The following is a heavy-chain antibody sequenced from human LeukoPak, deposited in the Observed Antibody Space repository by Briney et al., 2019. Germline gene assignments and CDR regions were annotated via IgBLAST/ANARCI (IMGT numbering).Heavy chain of an antibody. Sequence: SQTLSLTCAVSGGSISSGGYSWSWIRQPPGKGLEWIGYIYHSGSTYYNPSLKSRVTISVDRSKNQFSLKLSSVTAADTAVCYCARTGTDYDSSGYGLDYWGQGTLVTVSS. CDR1: GGSISSGGYS. D-gene: IGHD3-22*01. CDR3: ARTGTDYDSSGYGLDY. V-gene: IGHV4-30-2*01. J-gene: IGHJ4*02. CDR2: IYHSGST.